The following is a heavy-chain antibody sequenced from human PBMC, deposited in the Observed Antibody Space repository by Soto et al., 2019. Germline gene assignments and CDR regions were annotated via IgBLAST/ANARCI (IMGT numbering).Heavy chain of an antibody. D-gene: IGHD5-12*01. V-gene: IGHV3-30*03. J-gene: IGHJ4*02. CDR1: GFSFSSYG. CDR3: ESQVATGY. CDR2: ISYDGSNK. Sequence: QVQLVESGGGVVQPGRSLRLSCAASGFSFSSYGMHWVRQAPGKGLEWVALISYDGSNKYYADSVKGRFTISRDNSKNTLYLQMNSLRGEDTAVYYCESQVATGYWGQGTLVTVSS.